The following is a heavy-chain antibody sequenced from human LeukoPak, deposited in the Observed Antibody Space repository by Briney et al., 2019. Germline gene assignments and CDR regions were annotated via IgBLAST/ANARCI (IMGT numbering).Heavy chain of an antibody. D-gene: IGHD3-16*02. CDR1: GFTFSSYA. CDR2: ISGSGGST. CDR3: AKMGDYVWGSYRPKSYFDY. J-gene: IGHJ4*02. Sequence: PGGSLRLSCAASGFTFSSYAMSWVRQAPGKGLEWVSAISGSGGSTYYADSVKGRFTISRDNSKNTLYLQMNSLRAEGTAVYYCAKMGDYVWGSYRPKSYFDYWGQGTLVTVSS. V-gene: IGHV3-23*01.